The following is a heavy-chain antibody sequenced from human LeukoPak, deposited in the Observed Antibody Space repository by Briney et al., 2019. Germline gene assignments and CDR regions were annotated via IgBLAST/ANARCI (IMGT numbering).Heavy chain of an antibody. D-gene: IGHD2-2*01. CDR3: VVILVPGGVWHFDL. V-gene: IGHV3-33*03. J-gene: IGHJ2*01. CDR2: IYSGGGTTK. CDR1: GLTFRNYG. Sequence: GGSLRLSCVASGLTFRNYGFHWVRQAPGKGLEWVAIIYSGGGTTKYYAESVKDRFTITRDDSRDTLYLQMYSLRAEDTAVYYCVVILVPGGVWHFDLWGRGTLVTVSS.